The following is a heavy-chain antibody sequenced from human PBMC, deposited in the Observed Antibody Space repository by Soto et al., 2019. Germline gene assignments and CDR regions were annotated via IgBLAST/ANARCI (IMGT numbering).Heavy chain of an antibody. D-gene: IGHD2-15*01. Sequence: GGSLRLSCAASGFTFSSYAMHWVRQAPGRGLEWVAVIYYDGSNKYYIDSVKGRFTISRDNSKNTLYLQMNSLRAEDTAVYYCARPYCSGGICYYYFDYWGQGTLVTVSS. CDR2: IYYDGSNK. CDR3: ARPYCSGGICYYYFDY. J-gene: IGHJ4*02. V-gene: IGHV3-33*01. CDR1: GFTFSSYA.